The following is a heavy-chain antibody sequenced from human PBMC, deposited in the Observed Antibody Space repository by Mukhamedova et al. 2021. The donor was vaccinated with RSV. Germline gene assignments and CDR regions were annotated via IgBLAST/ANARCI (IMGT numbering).Heavy chain of an antibody. CDR3: ARVPGYSGGWGNTYYFDY. J-gene: IGHJ4*02. Sequence: ALEWLARIDSDDDKFYTTSLKSRLSISKDTSKNQVVLTMTDVDPLDTATYFCARVPGYSGGWGNTYYFDYWGQGTRVTVSS. V-gene: IGHV2-70*04. CDR2: IDSDDDK. D-gene: IGHD5-12*01.